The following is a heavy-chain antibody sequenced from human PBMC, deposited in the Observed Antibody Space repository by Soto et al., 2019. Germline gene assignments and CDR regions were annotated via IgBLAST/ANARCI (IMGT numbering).Heavy chain of an antibody. J-gene: IGHJ4*02. Sequence: QVQLVESGGGVVQPGRSLRLSCAASGFTFSSYAMHWVRQAPGKGLEWVAVISYDGSNKYYADSGKGRFTISRDNSKNTLYLQMNSLRAEDTAVYYCAREIEYYADYWYYFDYWGQGTLVTVSS. V-gene: IGHV3-30-3*01. CDR3: AREIEYYADYWYYFDY. CDR2: ISYDGSNK. CDR1: GFTFSSYA. D-gene: IGHD4-17*01.